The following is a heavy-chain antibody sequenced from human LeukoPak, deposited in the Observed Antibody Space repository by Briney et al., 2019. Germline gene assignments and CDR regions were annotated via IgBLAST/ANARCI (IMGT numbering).Heavy chain of an antibody. V-gene: IGHV3-66*01. CDR1: GVTVRSNY. J-gene: IGHJ4*02. CDR2: ISGDDKT. D-gene: IGHD1-26*01. CDR3: ARPPHIGSSLDY. Sequence: GGSLRLSCAVSGVTVRSNYMSWVRQAPGKGLEWVSIISGDDKTDYADSVKGRFTVSKDNSRNTLNLQMNSLRVEDTAVYYCARPPHIGSSLDYWGQGTLVTVSS.